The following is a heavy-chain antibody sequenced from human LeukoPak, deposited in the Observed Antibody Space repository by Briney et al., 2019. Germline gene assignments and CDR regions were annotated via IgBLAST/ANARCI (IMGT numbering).Heavy chain of an antibody. D-gene: IGHD2-15*01. CDR3: ARDRGWPVTYLY. J-gene: IGHJ4*02. CDR1: GFTVRSNY. V-gene: IGHV3-66*01. CDR2: LRSGGNT. Sequence: TGGSLRLSCAASGFTVRSNYMSWVRQAPGKGLEWVSTLRSGGNTYYADSVRGRFTISRDNSKNTLFLHMNSLRAEDTAFYFCARDRGWPVTYLYWGQGTLVTV.